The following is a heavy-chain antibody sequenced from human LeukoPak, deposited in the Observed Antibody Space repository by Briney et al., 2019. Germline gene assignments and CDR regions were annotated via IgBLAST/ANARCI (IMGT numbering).Heavy chain of an antibody. CDR3: ARATSTSFNGESWFDP. Sequence: SETLSLTCTVSGGSISSSSYYWGWIRQPPGKGLEWIGSIYYSGSTYYNPSLKSRVTISVDTSKNQFSLKLSSVTAADTAVYYCARATSTSFNGESWFDPWGQGTLVTVSS. D-gene: IGHD2-2*01. J-gene: IGHJ5*02. V-gene: IGHV4-39*01. CDR2: IYYSGST. CDR1: GGSISSSSYY.